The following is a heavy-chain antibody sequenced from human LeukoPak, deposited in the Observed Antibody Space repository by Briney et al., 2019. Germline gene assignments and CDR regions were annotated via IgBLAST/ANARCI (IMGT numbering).Heavy chain of an antibody. D-gene: IGHD3-10*01. CDR3: ARERITMVRGVVESRWFDP. CDR2: INSDGSST. J-gene: IGHJ5*02. CDR1: GFTFSSYW. V-gene: IGHV3-74*01. Sequence: GGSLRLSCAASGFTFSSYWLHWVRQAPGKGLVWFSRINSDGSSTRYADSVKGRFTISRDNAKNTLYLQMNSLRAEDTAVYYCARERITMVRGVVESRWFDPWGQGTLVTVSS.